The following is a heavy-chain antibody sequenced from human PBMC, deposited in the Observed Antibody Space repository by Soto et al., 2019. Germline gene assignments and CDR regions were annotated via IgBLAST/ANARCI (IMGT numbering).Heavy chain of an antibody. CDR2: ISVYSAKT. Sequence: VQLVQSGAEVKKPGASVKVSCTASGYTFTSYGISWVRQAPGQGLEWMGWISVYSAKTKYAQKFQGRVTMTMDTSRSTAYMELRTLRSDDEAIYYGARAAYYYDSSGPYWGQATLVTVSS. CDR1: GYTFTSYG. J-gene: IGHJ4*02. V-gene: IGHV1-18*01. CDR3: ARAAYYYDSSGPY. D-gene: IGHD3-22*01.